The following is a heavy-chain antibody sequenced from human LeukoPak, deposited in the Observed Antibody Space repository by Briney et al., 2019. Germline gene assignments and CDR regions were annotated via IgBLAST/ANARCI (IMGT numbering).Heavy chain of an antibody. CDR2: INPNSGGT. CDR3: ASGYSYVSPYYYMDV. D-gene: IGHD5-18*01. V-gene: IGHV1-2*02. J-gene: IGHJ6*03. CDR1: GYTFTGYY. Sequence: ASVKVSCKASGYTFTGYYMHWVRQAPGQGLEWMGWINPNSGGTNYAQKFQGRVTMTRDTSISTAYMELSRLRSDDTAVYYCASGYSYVSPYYYMDVWGKGTTVTVSS.